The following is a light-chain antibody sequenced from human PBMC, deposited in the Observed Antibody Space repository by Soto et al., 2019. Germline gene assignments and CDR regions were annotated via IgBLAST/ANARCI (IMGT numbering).Light chain of an antibody. CDR2: DVR. CDR1: SSDVGGYNY. CDR3: SSYTSSSTDV. J-gene: IGLJ1*01. V-gene: IGLV2-14*01. Sequence: QSALTQPASVSGSPGQSITISCTGTSSDVGGYNYVSWYQQHPGKAPKLMIYDVRNRPSGVPNRFSGSKSGNTASLTISGLQAEDEADYYCSSYTSSSTDVFGTGTKLTVL.